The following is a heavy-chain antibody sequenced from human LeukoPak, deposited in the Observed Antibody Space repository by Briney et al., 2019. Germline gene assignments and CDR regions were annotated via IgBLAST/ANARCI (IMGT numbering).Heavy chain of an antibody. D-gene: IGHD4-17*01. V-gene: IGHV4-4*02. CDR2: IFHSGST. Sequence: PSETLSLTCAVSGASISSGHWWSWVRPPPGKGLEWIGEIFHSGSTNYNPSLKSRVTISVDKSKNQFSLNLNSVTAADTAVYYCAREVGGDYDALDYWGQGTLVTVSS. J-gene: IGHJ4*02. CDR1: GASISSGHW. CDR3: AREVGGDYDALDY.